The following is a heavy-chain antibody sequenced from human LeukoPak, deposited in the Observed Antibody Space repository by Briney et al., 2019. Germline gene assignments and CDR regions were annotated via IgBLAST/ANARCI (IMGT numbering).Heavy chain of an antibody. D-gene: IGHD6-13*01. J-gene: IGHJ3*02. CDR2: IYSGGST. CDR3: ARAPGRAGTDDAFDI. CDR1: GFTVSSNY. Sequence: GGSLRLSCAASGFTVSSNYMSWVRQAPGKGLEGVSVIYSGGSTYYADSVKGRFTISRDNSKNTLYLQMNSLRAEDTAVYYCARAPGRAGTDDAFDIWGQGTMVTVSS. V-gene: IGHV3-66*01.